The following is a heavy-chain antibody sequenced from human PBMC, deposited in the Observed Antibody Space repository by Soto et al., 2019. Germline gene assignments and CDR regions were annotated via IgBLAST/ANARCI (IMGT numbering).Heavy chain of an antibody. J-gene: IGHJ4*02. CDR3: ARHRVMEWHSTSSVGDHDY. CDR2: VYYSGNT. V-gene: IGHV4-39*01. Sequence: SETLSLTCTVSGGSVSSNSYYWDWIRQPPGKGLEWIASVYYSGNTHYNPSLQSRVTISVDTSENQSSLRLTSVTAADTAVYYCARHRVMEWHSTSSVGDHDYWGVGCLVTVSS. D-gene: IGHD3-3*01. CDR1: GGSVSSNSYY.